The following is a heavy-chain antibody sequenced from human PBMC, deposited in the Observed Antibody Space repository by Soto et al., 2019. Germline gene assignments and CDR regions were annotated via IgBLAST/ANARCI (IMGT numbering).Heavy chain of an antibody. V-gene: IGHV1-69*01. J-gene: IGHJ6*02. Sequence: QVQLVQSGAEVKKPGSSVKVSCKASGGTFSSYAISWVRQAPGQGPEWMGGIIPISGTANYAQKFQGRVTITADESTSTAYMELSSLGSEDTAVYYCARSQGSSTSLEIYYYYYYGMDVWGQGTTVTVSS. CDR2: IIPISGTA. CDR1: GGTFSSYA. D-gene: IGHD2-2*01. CDR3: ARSQGSSTSLEIYYYYYYGMDV.